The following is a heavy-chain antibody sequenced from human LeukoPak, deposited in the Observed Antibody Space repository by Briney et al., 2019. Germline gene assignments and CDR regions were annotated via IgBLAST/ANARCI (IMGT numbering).Heavy chain of an antibody. D-gene: IGHD3-16*01. V-gene: IGHV3-23*01. Sequence: GESLKISCAASGFTFSSYAMSWVRQAPGKGLEWVSAISGSGGSTYYADSVKGRFTIPRDNSKNTLYLQMNSLRAEDTAVYYCEGGSLSWGQGTLVTVSS. CDR1: GFTFSSYA. J-gene: IGHJ4*02. CDR3: EGGSLS. CDR2: ISGSGGST.